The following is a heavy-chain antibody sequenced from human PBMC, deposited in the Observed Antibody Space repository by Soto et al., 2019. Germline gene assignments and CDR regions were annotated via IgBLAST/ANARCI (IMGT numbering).Heavy chain of an antibody. CDR1: GGSISSGGYY. CDR2: IYYSGST. D-gene: IGHD4-17*01. CDR3: ASDYGDKLGAAFDI. J-gene: IGHJ3*02. V-gene: IGHV4-31*03. Sequence: QVQLQESGPGLVRPSQTLSLTCTVSGGSISSGGYYWSWIRQHPGKGLEWIGYIYYSGSTYYNPSLKRRVTISVDTSKNQFSLKLSPVTAADTVVYYCASDYGDKLGAAFDIWGQGTMVTVSS.